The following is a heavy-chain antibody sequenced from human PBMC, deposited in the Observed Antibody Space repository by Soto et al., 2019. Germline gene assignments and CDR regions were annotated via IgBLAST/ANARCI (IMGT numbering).Heavy chain of an antibody. V-gene: IGHV6-1*01. J-gene: IGHJ5*02. Sequence: SQTLSLTCAISGDSVSSNSAAWNWIRQSPSRGLEWLGRTYYRSKWYNDYAVSVKSRITINPDTSKNQFSLQLNSVTPEATAVYYCARDLPLTGEGWFDPWGQGTLVTVSS. CDR2: TYYRSKWYN. CDR1: GDSVSSNSAA. D-gene: IGHD7-27*01. CDR3: ARDLPLTGEGWFDP.